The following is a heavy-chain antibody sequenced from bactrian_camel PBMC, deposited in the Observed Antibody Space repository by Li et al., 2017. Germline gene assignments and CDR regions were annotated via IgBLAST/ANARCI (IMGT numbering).Heavy chain of an antibody. D-gene: IGHD2*01. V-gene: IGHV3S53*01. J-gene: IGHJ4*01. Sequence: VQLVESGGGSVQAGGSLRLSCVVSGYTLGNICIGWFRQGLGKGPEGVATITSAGTTTYADSVKGRFTISSDNAKNTLYLQMNSLKPEDTAMYYCAAAPRMRWLPLHSALKSDDYNYWGQGTQVTVS. CDR2: ITSAGTT. CDR3: AAAPRMRWLPLHSALKSDDYNY. CDR1: GYTLGNIC.